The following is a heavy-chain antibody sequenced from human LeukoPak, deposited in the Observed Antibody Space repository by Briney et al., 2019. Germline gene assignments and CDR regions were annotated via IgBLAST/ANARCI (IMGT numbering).Heavy chain of an antibody. Sequence: GSLRLSCAASGFTFSTNWMTWVRQPPGKGLEWIGSIYYSGSTYYNPSLKSRVTISVDTSKNQFSLKLSTVTAADTAVYYCATYYDFWSGYYRFDYWGQGTLVTVSS. CDR3: ATYYDFWSGYYRFDY. D-gene: IGHD3-3*01. V-gene: IGHV4-39*01. CDR1: GFTFSTNW. J-gene: IGHJ4*02. CDR2: IYYSGST.